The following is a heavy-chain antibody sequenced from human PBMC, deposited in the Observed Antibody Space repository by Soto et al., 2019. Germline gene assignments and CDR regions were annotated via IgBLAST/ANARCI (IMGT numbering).Heavy chain of an antibody. V-gene: IGHV3-30*03. D-gene: IGHD2-15*01. CDR2: ISYDGSNK. CDR3: IPLGYCSGGSCYYLDY. Sequence: QVQLVESGGGVVQPGRSLRLSCAASGFTFSSYGMHWVRQAPGKGLEWVAVISYDGSNKYYADSVKGRFTISRDNSKNTLYLQMNSLRAEDTAVYYCIPLGYCSGGSCYYLDYWGQGTLVTVSS. CDR1: GFTFSSYG. J-gene: IGHJ4*02.